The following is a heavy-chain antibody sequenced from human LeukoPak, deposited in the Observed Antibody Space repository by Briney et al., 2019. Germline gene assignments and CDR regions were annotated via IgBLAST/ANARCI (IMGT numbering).Heavy chain of an antibody. V-gene: IGHV3-7*01. CDR2: IKEDGSEK. CDR1: GFTFSAYW. CDR3: ARLTLSANDWCYDY. Sequence: GGSLRLSCAASGFTFSAYWMRWVRQAPGKGLEGVASIKEDGSEKYYVDSVKGRFTISRDNAKNSLYLQMSSLRAEDTAVYYCARLTLSANDWCYDYWGQGTLVTVSS. D-gene: IGHD5-12*01. J-gene: IGHJ4*02.